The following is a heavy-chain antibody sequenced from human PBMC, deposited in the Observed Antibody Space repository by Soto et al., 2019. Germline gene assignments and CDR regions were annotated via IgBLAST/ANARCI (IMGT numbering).Heavy chain of an antibody. CDR1: GGSISSDGHW. CDR3: ARYHYGSGSYSLFDY. J-gene: IGHJ4*01. V-gene: IGHV4-30-4*01. Sequence: PSETLSLTCTVSGGSISSDGHWWSCMRQPPGKGPEWIGYIYYSGNAYYNPSLKSRVTISVDTSKNQFSLKLSSVTAAGTAVYYCARYHYGSGSYSLFDYWGHGTLVTVSS. D-gene: IGHD3-10*01. CDR2: IYYSGNA.